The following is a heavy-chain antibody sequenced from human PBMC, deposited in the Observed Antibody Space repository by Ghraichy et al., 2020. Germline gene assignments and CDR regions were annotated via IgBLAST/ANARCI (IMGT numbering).Heavy chain of an antibody. CDR2: VSGSGSSV. Sequence: GGSLRLSCAASGFTFSDYYMNWVRQAPGKGLEWVSCVSGSGSSVYYADSVKGRFTISRDNAKNSLYLQMNSLRAEDTAVYYCARYRVTGTTTEFDPWGQGTLVTVSS. J-gene: IGHJ5*02. CDR1: GFTFSDYY. V-gene: IGHV3-48*01. CDR3: ARYRVTGTTTEFDP. D-gene: IGHD1-7*01.